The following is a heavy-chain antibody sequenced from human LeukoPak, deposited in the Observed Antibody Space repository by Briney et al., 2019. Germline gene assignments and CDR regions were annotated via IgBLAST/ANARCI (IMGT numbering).Heavy chain of an antibody. CDR1: GYNFPGYD. D-gene: IGHD3-3*01. CDR2: INPNNGGT. V-gene: IGHV1-2*02. J-gene: IGHJ4*02. CDR3: ARGIPSFTLFGVVIY. Sequence: ASVKVSCKTSGYNFPGYDIHWVRQAPGHGPEWMGLINPNNGGTEYAQRFQGRVTMTRDTSISTAFMELSGLRSDDTAVYYCARGIPSFTLFGVVIYWGQGTAVNLSS.